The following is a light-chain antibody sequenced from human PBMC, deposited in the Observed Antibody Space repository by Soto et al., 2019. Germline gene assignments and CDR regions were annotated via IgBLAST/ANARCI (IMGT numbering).Light chain of an antibody. J-gene: IGKJ1*01. CDR3: QQYNSYPWT. Sequence: DIQMTQSPSTLSASGGEGVTITCRASQSISSWLAWYQQKPGKAPKLLIYKASSLESGVPSRFSGSGSGTEFTLTISSLQPDDFATYYCQQYNSYPWTFGQGTKVDIK. CDR1: QSISSW. CDR2: KAS. V-gene: IGKV1-5*03.